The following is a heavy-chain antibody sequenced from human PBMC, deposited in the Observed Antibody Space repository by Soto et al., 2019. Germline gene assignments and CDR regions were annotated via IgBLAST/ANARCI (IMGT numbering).Heavy chain of an antibody. Sequence: QVQLVESGGGVVQPGRSLRLSCAASGFTFSSYGMHWVRQAPGKGLEWVAVISYDGSNKYYADSVKGRFTISRDNSKNTLYLQMNSLRAEDTAVYYCEKGSGWYLGEFDYWGQGTLVTVSS. CDR1: GFTFSSYG. J-gene: IGHJ4*02. CDR2: ISYDGSNK. D-gene: IGHD6-19*01. CDR3: EKGSGWYLGEFDY. V-gene: IGHV3-30*18.